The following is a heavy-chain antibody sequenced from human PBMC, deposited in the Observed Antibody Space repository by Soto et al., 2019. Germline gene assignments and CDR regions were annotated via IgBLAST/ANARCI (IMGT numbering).Heavy chain of an antibody. CDR3: ARVQSGYDFAY. D-gene: IGHD5-12*01. V-gene: IGHV1-18*01. Sequence: QVQLVQSGAEVKKPGASVKVSCKASGYTFTSYGINWVRQAPGQGLECMGWISAYNGNTHYAQKFQGSVTMTTETSSSTAYMELSSLRSDDTAVYYCARVQSGYDFAYWGQGTLVTVSS. CDR1: GYTFTSYG. CDR2: ISAYNGNT. J-gene: IGHJ4*02.